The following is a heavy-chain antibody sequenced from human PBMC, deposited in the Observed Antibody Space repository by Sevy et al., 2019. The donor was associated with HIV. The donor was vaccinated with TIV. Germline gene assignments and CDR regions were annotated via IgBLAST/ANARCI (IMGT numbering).Heavy chain of an antibody. CDR3: AREGRGAAAGTRFDY. CDR1: GGTFSSYA. V-gene: IGHV1-69*13. D-gene: IGHD6-13*01. CDR2: IIPIFGTA. J-gene: IGHJ4*02. Sequence: ASVKVSCKASGGTFSSYAISWVRQAPGQGLEWMGGIIPIFGTANYAQKFQGRVTITGDESTSTAYMELSSLRSEDTAVYYCAREGRGAAAGTRFDYWGQGTLVTVSS.